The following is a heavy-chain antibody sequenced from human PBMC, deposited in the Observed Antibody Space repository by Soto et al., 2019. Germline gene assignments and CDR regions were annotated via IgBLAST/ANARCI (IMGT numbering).Heavy chain of an antibody. CDR1: GGSISSGGYY. J-gene: IGHJ4*02. D-gene: IGHD3-9*01. V-gene: IGHV4-31*03. CDR2: IYYSGST. CDR3: ARVLVIREPWIDY. Sequence: TSETLSLTCSVSGGSISSGGYYWSWIRQHPGKGLEWIGYIYYSGSTYYNPSLKSRVTISVDTSKNQFSLKLSSVTAADTAVYYCARVLVIREPWIDYWGQGTLVTVSS.